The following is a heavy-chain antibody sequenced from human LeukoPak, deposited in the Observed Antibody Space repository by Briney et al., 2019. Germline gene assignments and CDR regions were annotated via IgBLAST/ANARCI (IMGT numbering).Heavy chain of an antibody. CDR2: ISYAGSNK. J-gene: IGHJ4*02. CDR3: ARDKVVRYSYGPPDY. V-gene: IGHV3-30-3*01. CDR1: GFTFSSYA. D-gene: IGHD5-18*01. Sequence: GRSLRLSCAASGFTFSSYAMPWVRQAPGKGLEWVAVISYAGSNKYYADSVKGRFTISRDNSKNTLYLQMNSLRAEDTAVYYCARDKVVRYSYGPPDYWGQGTLVTVSS.